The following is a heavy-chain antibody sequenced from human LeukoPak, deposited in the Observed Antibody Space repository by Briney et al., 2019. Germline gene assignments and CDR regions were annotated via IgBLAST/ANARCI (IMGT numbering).Heavy chain of an antibody. CDR3: ARGTIGGATSDY. V-gene: IGHV1-8*01. CDR1: GYTFTSYD. J-gene: IGHJ4*02. Sequence: ASVKVSCKASGYTFTSYDINWVRQATGQGLEWMGWMNTNTGDTGYARKFQDRVTMTRDTSITTAYMELNSLRSEDTAVYYCARGTIGGATSDYWGRGTLVTVSS. D-gene: IGHD1-26*01. CDR2: MNTNTGDT.